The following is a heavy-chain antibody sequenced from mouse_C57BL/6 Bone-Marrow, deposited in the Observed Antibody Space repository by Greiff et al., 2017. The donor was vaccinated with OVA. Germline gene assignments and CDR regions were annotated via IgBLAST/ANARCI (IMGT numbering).Heavy chain of an antibody. Sequence: VQLKQSVAELVRPGASVKLSCTASGFNIKNTYMPWVKQRPEQGLEWIGRIDPANGNTKYAPKFQGKATITADTSSNTAYLQLSSLTSEDTAIYYCARFGYGNLFAYWGQGTLVTVSA. J-gene: IGHJ3*01. CDR2: IDPANGNT. CDR3: ARFGYGNLFAY. V-gene: IGHV14-3*01. D-gene: IGHD2-1*01. CDR1: GFNIKNTY.